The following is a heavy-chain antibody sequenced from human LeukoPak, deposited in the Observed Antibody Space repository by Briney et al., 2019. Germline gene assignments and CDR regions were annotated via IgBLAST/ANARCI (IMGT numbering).Heavy chain of an antibody. CDR3: ARARGLGGTTIIPNWFDP. CDR2: IHYSGRP. CDR1: GGSISGHY. J-gene: IGHJ5*02. D-gene: IGHD2-21*02. V-gene: IGHV4-59*11. Sequence: PSETLSLTCTVSGGSISGHYWTWIRQPPGKGLEWVGQIHYSGRPDYNPSLKSRVTISVDTSKNQLSLKVSSVTAADTAVYYCARARGLGGTTIIPNWFDPWGQGTLVTVSS.